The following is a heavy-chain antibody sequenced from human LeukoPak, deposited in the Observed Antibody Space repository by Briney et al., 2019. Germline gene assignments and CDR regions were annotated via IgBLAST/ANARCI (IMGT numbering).Heavy chain of an antibody. Sequence: SVKVSCKASGGTFSNYAINWVRQAPGQGLEWMGGIIPIFGTPNYAQKFQGRVTITADESTSTAYMELRSLKSEDTAVYYCARDRVAVGATRFDYWGQGMLVTVSS. CDR2: IIPIFGTP. D-gene: IGHD1-26*01. CDR3: ARDRVAVGATRFDY. J-gene: IGHJ4*02. V-gene: IGHV1-69*13. CDR1: GGTFSNYA.